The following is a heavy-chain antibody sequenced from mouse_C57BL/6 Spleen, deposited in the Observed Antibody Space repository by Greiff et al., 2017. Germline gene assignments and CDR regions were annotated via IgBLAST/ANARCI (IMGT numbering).Heavy chain of an antibody. D-gene: IGHD1-1*01. CDR1: GYTFTSYW. CDR3: ARDHTTVVPFAY. J-gene: IGHJ3*01. Sequence: QVQLKQPGAELVKPGASVKLSCKASGYTFTSYWMHWVKQRPGQGLEWIGMIHPNSGSTNYNEKFKGKATLTADKSSSTAYMQLSSLTSEDSAVYFCARDHTTVVPFAYWGQGTLVTVSA. V-gene: IGHV1-64*01. CDR2: IHPNSGST.